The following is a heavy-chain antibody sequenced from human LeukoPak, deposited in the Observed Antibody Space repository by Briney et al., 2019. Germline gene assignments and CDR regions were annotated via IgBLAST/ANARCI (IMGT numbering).Heavy chain of an antibody. Sequence: GASVKVSCKASGYTFTSYGISWVRQAPGQGLEWMGWISAYNGNTNYAQKLQGRVTMTTDTSTSTAYMELRSLRSDDTAVYYCAGDPRRYSNYVEWFDPWGQGTLVTVSS. CDR1: GYTFTSYG. CDR2: ISAYNGNT. CDR3: AGDPRRYSNYVEWFDP. J-gene: IGHJ5*02. V-gene: IGHV1-18*01. D-gene: IGHD4-11*01.